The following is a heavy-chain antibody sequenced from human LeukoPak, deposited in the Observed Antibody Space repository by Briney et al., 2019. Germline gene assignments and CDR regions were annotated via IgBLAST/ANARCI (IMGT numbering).Heavy chain of an antibody. Sequence: NSSETLSLTCTVSGGSISGYYWSWIRQPPGKGLEWIGYIYYSGSTNYNPSLKSRVTISVDTSKNQFSLKLSSVTAADTAVYYCARKGSYFDYWGQGTLVTVSS. CDR1: GGSISGYY. D-gene: IGHD2-15*01. V-gene: IGHV4-59*01. J-gene: IGHJ4*02. CDR3: ARKGSYFDY. CDR2: IYYSGST.